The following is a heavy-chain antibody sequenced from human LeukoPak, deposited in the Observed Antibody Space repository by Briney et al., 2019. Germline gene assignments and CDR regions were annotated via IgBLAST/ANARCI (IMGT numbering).Heavy chain of an antibody. Sequence: GASVKVSCKASGYTFTSYGISWVRQAPGQGLEWMGWISAYNGNTNYAQKLQGRVTMTTDTSTSTAYMELRGLRSDDTAVYYCARVEEVVVPAAIFYGMDVWGQGTTVTVSS. CDR2: ISAYNGNT. V-gene: IGHV1-18*01. J-gene: IGHJ6*02. D-gene: IGHD2-2*01. CDR1: GYTFTSYG. CDR3: ARVEEVVVPAAIFYGMDV.